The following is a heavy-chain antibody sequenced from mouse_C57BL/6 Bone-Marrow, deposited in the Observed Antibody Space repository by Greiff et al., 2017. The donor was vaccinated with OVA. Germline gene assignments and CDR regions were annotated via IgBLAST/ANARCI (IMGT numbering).Heavy chain of an antibody. J-gene: IGHJ1*03. D-gene: IGHD1-1*01. CDR2: IDPEDGET. Sequence: VQLQQSGAELVKPGASVNLSCTASGFNIKDYYMHWVKQRTEQGLEWIGRIDPEDGETKYAPKFQGKATITADTSSNTAYLQLSSLTSEDTAVYYCASTGSSYVRYFDVWGTGTTVTVSS. CDR1: GFNIKDYY. CDR3: ASTGSSYVRYFDV. V-gene: IGHV14-2*01.